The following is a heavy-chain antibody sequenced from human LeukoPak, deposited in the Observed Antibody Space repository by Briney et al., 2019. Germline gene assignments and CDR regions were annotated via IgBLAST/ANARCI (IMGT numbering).Heavy chain of an antibody. CDR3: AADGGLYCSSTSCYGGAYYYYYGMDV. CDR1: GFTFTSSA. Sequence: SVTVSCKASGFTFTSSAMQWVRQARGQRLEWIGWIVVGSGNTNYAQKFQERVTITRDMSTSTAYMELSSLRSEDTAVYYCAADGGLYCSSTSCYGGAYYYYYGMDVWGQGTTVTVSS. V-gene: IGHV1-58*02. D-gene: IGHD2-2*01. CDR2: IVVGSGNT. J-gene: IGHJ6*02.